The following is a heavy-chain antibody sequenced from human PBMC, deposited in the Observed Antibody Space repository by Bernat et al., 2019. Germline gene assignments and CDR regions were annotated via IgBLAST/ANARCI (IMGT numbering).Heavy chain of an antibody. CDR3: ARVGIVGWDV. J-gene: IGHJ6*04. V-gene: IGHV3-48*03. CDR2: ISGSGITT. CDR1: GFTFSSYD. Sequence: VHLVESGGGLVQPGGSLRLSCAASGFTFSSYDMNWVRQAPGKGLEWVLYISGSGITTYHVDSVKGRFTISRDNAKNSLYLQMNSLRVEDTAVYYCARVGIVGWDVWGKGTTVTVSS. D-gene: IGHD3-22*01.